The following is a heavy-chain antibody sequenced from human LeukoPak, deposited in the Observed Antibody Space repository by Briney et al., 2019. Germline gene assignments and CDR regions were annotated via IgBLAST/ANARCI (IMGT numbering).Heavy chain of an antibody. Sequence: ASVKVSCKASGGTFSSYAISWVRQAPGQGLEWMGRIIPILGIANYAQKFQGRVTITADKSTSTAYMELSSLRSEDTAVYYCARDSSNYYDSSGYYYDYYYMDVWGKGTTVTGSS. CDR2: IIPILGIA. D-gene: IGHD3-22*01. J-gene: IGHJ6*03. CDR3: ARDSSNYYDSSGYYYDYYYMDV. CDR1: GGTFSSYA. V-gene: IGHV1-69*04.